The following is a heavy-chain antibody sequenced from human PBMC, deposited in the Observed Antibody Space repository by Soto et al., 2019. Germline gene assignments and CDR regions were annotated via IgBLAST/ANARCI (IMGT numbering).Heavy chain of an antibody. Sequence: EVQLVESGGGLVQPGGSLRLSCAASGFTFSSYWMHWVRQAPGKGLVWVSRINSDGSSTPYADSVKGRFTISRDNATNTLYLQMNSLRAEDTAVYYCARVETCSGTSCYSVFDYWGQGTLVTVSS. V-gene: IGHV3-74*03. J-gene: IGHJ4*02. CDR3: ARVETCSGTSCYSVFDY. CDR2: INSDGSST. D-gene: IGHD2-2*01. CDR1: GFTFSSYW.